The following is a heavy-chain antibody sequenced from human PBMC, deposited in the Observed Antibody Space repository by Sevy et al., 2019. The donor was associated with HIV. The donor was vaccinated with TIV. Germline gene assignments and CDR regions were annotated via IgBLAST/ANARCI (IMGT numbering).Heavy chain of an antibody. CDR2: NSGSGGST. J-gene: IGHJ4*02. CDR1: GFTFSSYA. D-gene: IGHD3-3*01. CDR3: AKSGYDFWSGYYTNFFDY. Sequence: GGSLRLSCAASGFTFSSYAMSWVRQAPGKGLEWVSANSGSGGSTYYADSVKGRFTISRDNSKSTLYLEMNGLRAEDTAVYYCAKSGYDFWSGYYTNFFDYWGQGTLVTVSS. V-gene: IGHV3-23*01.